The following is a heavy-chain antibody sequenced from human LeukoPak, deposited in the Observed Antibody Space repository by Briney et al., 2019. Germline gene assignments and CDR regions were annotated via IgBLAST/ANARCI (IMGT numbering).Heavy chain of an antibody. V-gene: IGHV3-23*01. J-gene: IGHJ4*02. Sequence: GGSLRLSCAASGFTFTTYVMSWVRQAPGKGLEWVSAISGDSTSTFYADSVKGRFTLSRDNSKNTLYLQMNSLRAEDTAVYYSARESYDHGGYFRPLFDYWGQGTLVTVSS. CDR2: ISGDSTST. CDR1: GFTFTTYV. D-gene: IGHD3-22*01. CDR3: ARESYDHGGYFRPLFDY.